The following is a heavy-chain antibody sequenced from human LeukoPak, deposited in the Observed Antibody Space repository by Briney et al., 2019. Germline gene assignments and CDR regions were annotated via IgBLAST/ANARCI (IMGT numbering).Heavy chain of an antibody. V-gene: IGHV1-2*02. J-gene: IGHJ4*02. D-gene: IGHD1-14*01. CDR1: GYTFSAYY. CDR2: INPNSGDT. Sequence: ASVKVSCKASGYTFSAYYMHWLRQAPGQGLEWMGWINPNSGDTNYAQKFQGGVTMTRDTSISTAYIELSRLRSDDTAVYYCARGHLVYSGVHDYWGQGTLVTVSS. CDR3: ARGHLVYSGVHDY.